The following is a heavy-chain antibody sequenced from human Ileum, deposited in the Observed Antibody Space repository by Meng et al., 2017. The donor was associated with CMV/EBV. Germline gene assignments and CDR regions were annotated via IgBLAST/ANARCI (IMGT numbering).Heavy chain of an antibody. V-gene: IGHV1-2*06. D-gene: IGHD6-13*01. CDR1: GYY. CDR2: INPNTGGT. CDR3: AREDSSSMSGYYYYYYGMDV. Sequence: GYYIHWVRQAPGQGLEWMGRINPNTGGTNYAQEFQGRVTMTRDTSIGTAYMELSRLKSEDTAVYFCAREDSSSMSGYYYYYYGMDVWGQGTTVTVSS. J-gene: IGHJ6*02.